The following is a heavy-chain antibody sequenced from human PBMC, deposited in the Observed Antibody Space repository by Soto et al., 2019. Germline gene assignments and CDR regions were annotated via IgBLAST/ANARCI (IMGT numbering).Heavy chain of an antibody. D-gene: IGHD3-22*01. V-gene: IGHV3-23*01. J-gene: IGHJ4*02. Sequence: GGSLRLSCAASGFTFSSYAMSWVRQAPGKGLEWVSAISGSGGSTYYADSVKGRFTISRDNSKNTLYLQMNSLRAEDTAVYYCAKLKYYYDSRTPYYFDYWGQGTLVTVSS. CDR1: GFTFSSYA. CDR2: ISGSGGST. CDR3: AKLKYYYDSRTPYYFDY.